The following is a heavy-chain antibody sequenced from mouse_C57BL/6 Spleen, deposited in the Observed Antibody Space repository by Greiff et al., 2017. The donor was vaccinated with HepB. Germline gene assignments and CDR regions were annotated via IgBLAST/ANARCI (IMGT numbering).Heavy chain of an antibody. CDR1: GFTFSDYG. Sequence: EVKLVESGGGLVKPGGSLKLSCAASGFTFSDYGMHWVRQAPEKGLEWVAYISSGSSTIYYADTVKGRFTISRDNAKNTLFLQMTSLRSEDTAMYYCARGNWDYYAMDYWGQGTSVTVSS. J-gene: IGHJ4*01. D-gene: IGHD4-1*01. CDR3: ARGNWDYYAMDY. CDR2: ISSGSSTI. V-gene: IGHV5-17*01.